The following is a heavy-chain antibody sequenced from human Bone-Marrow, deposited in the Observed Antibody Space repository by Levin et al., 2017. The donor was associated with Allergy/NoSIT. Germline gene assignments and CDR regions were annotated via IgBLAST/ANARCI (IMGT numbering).Heavy chain of an antibody. V-gene: IGHV3-73*01. Sequence: GESLKISCAASGFTFDGSAMHWVRQASGKGLEWVARIRSKVNNYATVYAESVRGRFTISREDSKNTAYLQMDSLKTEDTAVYHCTTAPGSDYFYFGMTVWGQGTTVTVSS. CDR2: IRSKVNNYAT. J-gene: IGHJ6*02. CDR3: TTAPGSDYFYFGMTV. CDR1: GFTFDGSA.